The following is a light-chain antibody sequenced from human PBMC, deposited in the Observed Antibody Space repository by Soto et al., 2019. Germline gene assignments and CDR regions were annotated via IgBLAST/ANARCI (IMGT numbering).Light chain of an antibody. CDR1: QSVLYSSNNKNY. V-gene: IGKV4-1*01. J-gene: IGKJ4*01. CDR3: QQYYSAPFT. CDR2: WAS. Sequence: DIVLTQSPDSLAVSLGERATINCKSSQSVLYSSNNKNYLAWYQQKPGQPPKLLISWASTRESGVPDRFSGSGSGTDFTLTVSNLQAEDMAVYYCQQYYSAPFTFGGGTKVEIK.